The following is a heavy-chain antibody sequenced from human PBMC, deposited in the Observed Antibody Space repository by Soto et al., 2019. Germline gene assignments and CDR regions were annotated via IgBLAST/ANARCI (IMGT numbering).Heavy chain of an antibody. J-gene: IGHJ4*02. CDR1: GFTFSSYA. CDR3: AKEGDYSSGWYFDY. D-gene: IGHD6-19*01. Sequence: GGSLRLSCAASGFTFSSYAMSWVRQAPGKGLEWVSVISGSGDSTYYAESVKGRITISRDNSKNTLYLQMSSLRAEDTAVYYCAKEGDYSSGWYFDYWGQGTLVTVSS. CDR2: ISGSGDST. V-gene: IGHV3-23*01.